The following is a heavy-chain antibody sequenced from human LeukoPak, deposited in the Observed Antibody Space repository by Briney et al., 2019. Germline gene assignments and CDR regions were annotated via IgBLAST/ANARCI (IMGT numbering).Heavy chain of an antibody. CDR2: IYTSGST. V-gene: IGHV4-4*07. CDR3: ARGERESIVATPTAYYFDY. J-gene: IGHJ4*02. Sequence: SETLSLTCTVSGGSISSYYWSWIRQPAGKGLEWIGRIYTSGSTNYNPSLKSRVTMSVDTSKNQFSLKLSSVTAADTAVYYCARGERESIVATPTAYYFDYWGQGTLVTVSS. CDR1: GGSISSYY. D-gene: IGHD1-26*01.